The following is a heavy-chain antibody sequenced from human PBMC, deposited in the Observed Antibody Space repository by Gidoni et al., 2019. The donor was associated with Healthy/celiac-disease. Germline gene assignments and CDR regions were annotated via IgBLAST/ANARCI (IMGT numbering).Heavy chain of an antibody. CDR2: ISSSSSYI. CDR1: GFPFSSYS. Sequence: EVQLVESGGGLVKPGGSLRLSCAASGFPFSSYSMNWVRQAPGKGLEWVSSISSSSSYIYYADSVKGRFTISRDNAKNSLYLQMNSLRAEDTAVYYCARDFPYGDYPPNAFDIWGQGTMVTVSS. CDR3: ARDFPYGDYPPNAFDI. D-gene: IGHD4-17*01. J-gene: IGHJ3*02. V-gene: IGHV3-21*01.